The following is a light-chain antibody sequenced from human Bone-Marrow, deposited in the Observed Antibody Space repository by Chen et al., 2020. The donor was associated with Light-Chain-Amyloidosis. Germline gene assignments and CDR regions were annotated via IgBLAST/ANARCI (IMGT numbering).Light chain of an antibody. CDR1: QTISSNY. V-gene: IGKV3-20*01. CDR2: GSS. CDR3: QQYGTSPLT. J-gene: IGKJ4*01. Sequence: EILLTQSPGPLSLSPGEGANLSCRASQTISSNYLTWYQQKFGQAPRLLIYGSSSRATGIPDRFTGSGSGTDFTLTINRLEPEDFAMYYCQQYGTSPLTVGGGTKVEIK.